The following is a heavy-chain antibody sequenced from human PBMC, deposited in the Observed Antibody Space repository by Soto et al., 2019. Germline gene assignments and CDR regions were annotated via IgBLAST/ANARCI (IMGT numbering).Heavy chain of an antibody. CDR1: GGSISSGGYS. V-gene: IGHV4-30-2*01. D-gene: IGHD4-17*01. Sequence: QLQLQESGSGLVKPSQTLSLTCAVSGGSISSGGYSWSWIRQPPGKGLEWIGYIYHSGSTYYNPSLKSRVTIAVDRSKNQFSLKLSSVTAADTAVYDCATAHYGDYGYGMDVWGQGTTVTVSS. J-gene: IGHJ6*02. CDR2: IYHSGST. CDR3: ATAHYGDYGYGMDV.